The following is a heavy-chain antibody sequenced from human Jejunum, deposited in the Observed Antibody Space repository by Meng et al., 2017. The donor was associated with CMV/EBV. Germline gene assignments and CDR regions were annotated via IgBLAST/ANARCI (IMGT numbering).Heavy chain of an antibody. D-gene: IGHD3-10*01. CDR3: ARDPTRSGSGSYYLEY. Sequence: TLNSYSMHWVRQAPGKGLEWVSYISSGSMYKYYADSVKGRFTVSRDNAKNSLYLEMNSLRAEDTALYYCARDPTRSGSGSYYLEYWGQGTLVTVSS. CDR1: TLNSYS. J-gene: IGHJ4*02. V-gene: IGHV3-21*05. CDR2: ISSGSMYK.